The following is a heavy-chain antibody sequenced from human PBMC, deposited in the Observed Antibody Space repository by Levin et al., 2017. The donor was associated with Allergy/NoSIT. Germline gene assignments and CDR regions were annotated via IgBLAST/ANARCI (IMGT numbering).Heavy chain of an antibody. CDR2: ISSSGSTI. V-gene: IGHV3-11*01. CDR1: GFTFSDYY. Sequence: GESLKISCAASGFTFSDYYMSWIRQAPGKGLEWVSYISSSGSTIYYADSVKGRFTISRDNAKNSLYLQMNSLRAEDTAVYYCARPWDYGDYPRGSWFDPWGQGTLVTVSS. J-gene: IGHJ5*02. CDR3: ARPWDYGDYPRGSWFDP. D-gene: IGHD4-17*01.